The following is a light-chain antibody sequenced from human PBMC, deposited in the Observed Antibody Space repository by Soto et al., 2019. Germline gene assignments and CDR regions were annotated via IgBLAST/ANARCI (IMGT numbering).Light chain of an antibody. CDR1: QSVFSS. V-gene: IGKV3-20*01. CDR3: QQYGASPWT. CDR2: GAS. Sequence: IVMTQSPATLSVSPWERVTLSCRASQSVFSSLAWYQQKPGQAPRLLIYGASSRATGIPDRFNGGGSGTDFTLTISRLEPEDLAVYYCQQYGASPWTFGQGTKVDIK. J-gene: IGKJ1*01.